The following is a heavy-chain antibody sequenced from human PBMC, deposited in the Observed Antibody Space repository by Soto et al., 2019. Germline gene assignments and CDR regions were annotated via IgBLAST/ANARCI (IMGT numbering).Heavy chain of an antibody. CDR2: ISYDGSNK. D-gene: IGHD6-19*01. J-gene: IGHJ4*02. Sequence: QVQLVESGGGVVQPGRSLRLSCAASGFTFSSYAMHWVRQAPGKGLEWVAVISYDGSNKYYADSVKGRFTIPRDNSKNTLYLQMNSLRAEDTAVYYCARGKSKEWLARFDYWGQGTLVTVSS. CDR3: ARGKSKEWLARFDY. CDR1: GFTFSSYA. V-gene: IGHV3-30-3*01.